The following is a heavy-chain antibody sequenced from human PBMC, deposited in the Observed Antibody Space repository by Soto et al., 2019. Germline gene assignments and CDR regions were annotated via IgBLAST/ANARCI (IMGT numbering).Heavy chain of an antibody. J-gene: IGHJ3*02. CDR3: ARETLRDAIDI. V-gene: IGHV3-48*03. Sequence: TGGPLRLSCVGSGFDFRSFEMNWVRQAPGKGLEWVSNIRANDESIYYADSVKGRVSVSRDNAKNSLFLEMNSLRVDDTAVYYCARETLRDAIDIWGQGTMVTVSS. CDR1: GFDFRSFE. CDR2: IRANDESI.